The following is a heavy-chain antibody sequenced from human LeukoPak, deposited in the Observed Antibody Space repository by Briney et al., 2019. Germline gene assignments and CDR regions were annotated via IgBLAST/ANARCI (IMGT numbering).Heavy chain of an antibody. D-gene: IGHD1-26*01. Sequence: SETLSLTCTVSGGSISSYYWSWIRQPPGKGLEGMGYIYYSGSTNYNPSLKSRVTISVDTSKNQFSLKLSSVTAPDTAVYYCARTGGSYCGPFDYWGQGTLVTVSS. V-gene: IGHV4-59*01. CDR3: ARTGGSYCGPFDY. J-gene: IGHJ4*02. CDR1: GGSISSYY. CDR2: IYYSGST.